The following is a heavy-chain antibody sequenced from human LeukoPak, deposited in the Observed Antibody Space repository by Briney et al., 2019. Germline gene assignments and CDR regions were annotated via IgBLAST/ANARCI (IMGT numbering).Heavy chain of an antibody. D-gene: IGHD1-26*01. CDR3: AKDGRSSGSPRGFDY. V-gene: IGHV3-30*02. CDR2: IRYDGSNK. J-gene: IGHJ4*02. Sequence: GGSLRLSCAASGFTFSSYGMHWVRQAPGKGLEWVAFIRYDGSNKYYADSVKGRFTISRDNSKNTLYLQMNSLRAEDTAVYYCAKDGRSSGSPRGFDYWGQGTLVTVSS. CDR1: GFTFSSYG.